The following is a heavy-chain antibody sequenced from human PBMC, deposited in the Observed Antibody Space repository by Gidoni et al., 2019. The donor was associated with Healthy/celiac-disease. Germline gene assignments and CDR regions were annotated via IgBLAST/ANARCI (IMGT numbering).Heavy chain of an antibody. Sequence: QLQLQESGPGLVKPSETLSLTCTVSGGSISSSSYYWGWIRQPPGKGLEWIGSIYYSGSTYYNPSLKSRVTISVDTSKNQFSLKLSSVTAADTAVYYCARPSYNWNYAFDIWGQGTMVTVSS. D-gene: IGHD1-20*01. CDR3: ARPSYNWNYAFDI. J-gene: IGHJ3*02. CDR1: GGSISSSSYY. V-gene: IGHV4-39*01. CDR2: IYYSGST.